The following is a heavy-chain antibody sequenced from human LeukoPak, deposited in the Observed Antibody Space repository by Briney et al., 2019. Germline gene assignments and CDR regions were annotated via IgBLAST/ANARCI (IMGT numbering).Heavy chain of an antibody. CDR2: MNANSGNT. J-gene: IGHJ6*02. CDR1: GYTFTSYD. D-gene: IGHD5-12*01. Sequence: ASVKVSCKASGYTFTSYDINWVRQATGQGLEWMAYMNANSGNTGSAQKFQGRVTMTMNTSIRTAYMELSSLRSEDTAVYYCARGVATRHPLDGYYYGMDVWGQGTTVTVSS. V-gene: IGHV1-8*01. CDR3: ARGVATRHPLDGYYYGMDV.